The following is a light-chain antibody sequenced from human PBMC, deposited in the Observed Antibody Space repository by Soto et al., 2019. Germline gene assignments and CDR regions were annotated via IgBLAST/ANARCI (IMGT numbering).Light chain of an antibody. CDR3: QSYASSLRGWV. CDR1: SSNIGAGYD. CDR2: GNS. J-gene: IGLJ3*02. V-gene: IGLV1-40*01. Sequence: QSVLTQPPSVSGAPGQRVTISCTGSSSNIGAGYDVHWYQQLPGTAPKLLIYGNSNRPSGVPDRFSGSKSGTSASLAITGLHAEDEADYYCQSYASSLRGWVFGGGTKLTVL.